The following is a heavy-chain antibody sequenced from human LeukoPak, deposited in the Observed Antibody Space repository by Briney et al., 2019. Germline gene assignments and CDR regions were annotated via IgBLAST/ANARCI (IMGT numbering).Heavy chain of an antibody. CDR2: ISGSGGST. CDR3: AKDLWFGETPPDY. D-gene: IGHD3-10*01. Sequence: GGSLRLSCAASGFTFSSYAMSWVRQAPGKGLEWFSAISGSGGSTYYADSVKGRFTISRDNSKNTLYLQMNSLRAEDTAVYYCAKDLWFGETPPDYWGQGTLVTVSS. CDR1: GFTFSSYA. J-gene: IGHJ4*02. V-gene: IGHV3-23*01.